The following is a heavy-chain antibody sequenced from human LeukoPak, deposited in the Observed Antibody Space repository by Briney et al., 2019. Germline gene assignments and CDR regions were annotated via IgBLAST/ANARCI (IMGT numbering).Heavy chain of an antibody. CDR1: GGSFSGYY. J-gene: IGHJ4*02. CDR2: INHSGST. D-gene: IGHD2-15*01. V-gene: IGHV4-34*01. Sequence: SETLSLTCAVYGGSFSGYYWSWIRQPPGKGLEWIGEINHSGSTNYNPSLKSRVTISVDTSKNQFSLKLSSVTAADTAVCYCARVVVVVAAPSFDYWGQGTLDTVSS. CDR3: ARVVVVVAAPSFDY.